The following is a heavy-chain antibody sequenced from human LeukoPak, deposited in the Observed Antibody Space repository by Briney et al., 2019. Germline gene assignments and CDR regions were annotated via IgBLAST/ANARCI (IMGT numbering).Heavy chain of an antibody. D-gene: IGHD3-22*01. J-gene: IGHJ4*02. Sequence: ASVKVSCKASGYTFTSYAISWVRQAPGQGLEWMGGIIPIFGTANYAQKFQGRVTITADESTSTAYMELSSLRSEDTAVYYCASFLSSGYYDDYWGQGTLVTVSS. CDR1: GYTFTSYA. CDR3: ASFLSSGYYDDY. CDR2: IIPIFGTA. V-gene: IGHV1-69*13.